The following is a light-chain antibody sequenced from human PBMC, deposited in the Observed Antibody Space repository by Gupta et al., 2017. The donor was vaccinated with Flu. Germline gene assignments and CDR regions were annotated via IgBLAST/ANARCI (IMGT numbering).Light chain of an antibody. V-gene: IGKV3D-20*01. CDR3: QQYETSPRT. CDR2: DTS. CDR1: RNIRSDY. Sequence: EIVLTQSPATVYLSPGEGATLSCGASRNIRSDYIAWYQVKPGLAPRLLIYDTSRRATGIPDRFSGSGSGRDFTLTLRALETEDFAVYSCQQYETSPRTFGQGTRVEI. J-gene: IGKJ1*01.